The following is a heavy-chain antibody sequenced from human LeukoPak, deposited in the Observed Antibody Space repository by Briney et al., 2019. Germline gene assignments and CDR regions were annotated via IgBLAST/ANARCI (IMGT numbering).Heavy chain of an antibody. Sequence: SETLSLTCTVSGGSISSSSYYWGWIRQPPGKGLEWIGSIYYSGSTYYNPSLKSRVTISVDKSKNQFSLKLSSVTAADTAVYYCARAGYGDYPNYFDYWGQGTLVTVSS. J-gene: IGHJ4*02. V-gene: IGHV4-39*07. CDR3: ARAGYGDYPNYFDY. CDR1: GGSISSSSYY. D-gene: IGHD4-17*01. CDR2: IYYSGST.